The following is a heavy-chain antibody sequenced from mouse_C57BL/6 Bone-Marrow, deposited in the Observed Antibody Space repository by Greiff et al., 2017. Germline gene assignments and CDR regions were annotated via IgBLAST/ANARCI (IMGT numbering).Heavy chain of an antibody. Sequence: QVQLQQPGAELMKPGASVKMSCKASGYTFTSYWITWVKQRPGQGLEWIGDIYPGSGSTNYNEKFKSKATLTVDTSSSTAYMQLSSLTSEDSAVYYCARYDGGYFDVWGTGTTVTVSS. CDR3: ARYDGGYFDV. V-gene: IGHV1-55*01. CDR1: GYTFTSYW. CDR2: IYPGSGST. J-gene: IGHJ1*03. D-gene: IGHD2-12*01.